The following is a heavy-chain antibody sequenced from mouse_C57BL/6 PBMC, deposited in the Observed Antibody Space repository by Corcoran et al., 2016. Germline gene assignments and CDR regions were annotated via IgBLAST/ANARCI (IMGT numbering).Heavy chain of an antibody. J-gene: IGHJ2*01. CDR3: ARSYYVSSYD. Sequence: EVQLQQSGPELVKPGVSVKISCKASGYTFTDYYMNWVKQSHGKSLEWIGDINPNNGGTSYNQKFKGKATLTVEKSSSTAYMELRSLTSEDSAVYYCARSYYVSSYDWGQGTTLTVSS. CDR1: GYTFTDYY. CDR2: INPNNGGT. D-gene: IGHD1-1*01. V-gene: IGHV1-26*01.